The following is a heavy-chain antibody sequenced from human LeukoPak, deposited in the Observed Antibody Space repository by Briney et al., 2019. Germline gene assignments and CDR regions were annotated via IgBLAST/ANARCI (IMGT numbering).Heavy chain of an antibody. Sequence: PGRSLRLSCAASGFTLSSYGMHWVHQAPGKGLEWVAVISYDGSNKYYADSVKGRFTISRDNSKNTLYLQLNSLRAEDTAVYYCAKDGGDYGNYWGQGTLVTVSS. CDR3: AKDGGDYGNY. CDR1: GFTLSSYG. CDR2: ISYDGSNK. J-gene: IGHJ4*02. V-gene: IGHV3-30*18. D-gene: IGHD4-17*01.